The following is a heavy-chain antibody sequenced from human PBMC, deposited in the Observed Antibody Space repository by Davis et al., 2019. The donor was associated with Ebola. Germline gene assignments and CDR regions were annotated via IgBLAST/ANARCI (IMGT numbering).Heavy chain of an antibody. Sequence: GESLKISCAASGFTFSSYGMHWVRQAPGRGLVWVARVTGDGNTFYADSVKDRVTISRDNAKSTLYLQMSSLRVEDTAVYYCARGVNRACFDDWGQGTLVTVSS. CDR3: ARGVNRACFDD. V-gene: IGHV3-74*01. CDR2: VTGDGNT. CDR1: GFTFSSYG. J-gene: IGHJ4*02. D-gene: IGHD3-10*01.